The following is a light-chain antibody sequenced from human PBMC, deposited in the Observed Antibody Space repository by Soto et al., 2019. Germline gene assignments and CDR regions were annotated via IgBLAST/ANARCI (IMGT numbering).Light chain of an antibody. CDR2: GAS. Sequence: EIVLTQSPGTLSLSPGERATLSCRASQSVSSSDLAWYQQKPGQAPRLLIHGASSRAAGIPDRFSGSGYGTDFTLTISRLEPEDFAVYYCQQDGSSPLTFGGGTKV. V-gene: IGKV3-20*01. CDR3: QQDGSSPLT. J-gene: IGKJ4*01. CDR1: QSVSSSD.